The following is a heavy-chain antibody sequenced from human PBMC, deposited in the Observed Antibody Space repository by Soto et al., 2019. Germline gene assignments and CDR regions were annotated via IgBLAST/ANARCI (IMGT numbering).Heavy chain of an antibody. CDR2: INHSGST. Sequence: LSLTYAVYGGSFSGYYWSWIRQPPGKGVEWIGEINHSGSTNYNTSLKSRVTISVDTSKNQFSLKLSSVTAADTAVYYWARFNCRSTSCLPDYFDYWGQGTLVTVSS. CDR1: GGSFSGYY. J-gene: IGHJ4*02. D-gene: IGHD2-2*01. CDR3: ARFNCRSTSCLPDYFDY. V-gene: IGHV4-34*01.